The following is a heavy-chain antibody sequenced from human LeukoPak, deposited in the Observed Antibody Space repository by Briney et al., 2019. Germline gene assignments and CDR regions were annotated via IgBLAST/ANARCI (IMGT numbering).Heavy chain of an antibody. CDR3: ARSTVAGKTVDY. D-gene: IGHD6-19*01. CDR2: INHSGST. CDR1: GGSFSGYY. J-gene: IGHJ4*02. Sequence: SETLSLTCAVYGGSFSGYYWSWIRQPPGKGLEWIGEINHSGSTNYNPSLKSRVTMSVDTSKNQFSLKLSSVTAADTAVYYCARSTVAGKTVDYWGQGTLVTVSS. V-gene: IGHV4-34*01.